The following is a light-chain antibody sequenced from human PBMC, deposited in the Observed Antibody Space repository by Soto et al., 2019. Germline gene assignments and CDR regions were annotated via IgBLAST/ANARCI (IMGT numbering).Light chain of an antibody. Sequence: QSVLTQPASVSGSPGQSITISCAGTSSDVGGYNYVSWYQQHPGKVPRLIISDVNKRPSGVSDRFSGSKSGNTASLTLSGIQAEDEADYDCASFTRSVTVVFGGGTKLTVL. CDR3: ASFTRSVTVV. J-gene: IGLJ2*01. CDR2: DVN. CDR1: SSDVGGYNY. V-gene: IGLV2-14*03.